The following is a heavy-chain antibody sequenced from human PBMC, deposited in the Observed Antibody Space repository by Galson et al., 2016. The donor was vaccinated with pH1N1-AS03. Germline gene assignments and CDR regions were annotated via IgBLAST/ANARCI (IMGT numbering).Heavy chain of an antibody. V-gene: IGHV3-21*01. J-gene: IGHJ4*02. CDR2: ISTSSSSI. CDR1: GFPFSGYS. CDR3: ARDGPPQGISVAGSFDF. Sequence: SLRLSCAASGFPFSGYSMNLVRQAPGKGLEWVSFISTSSSSIYYADSVKGRFTISRDNAQNLLYLQMNSLRDEDTAVYYCARDGPPQGISVAGSFDFWGQGTLVTVSS. D-gene: IGHD6-19*01.